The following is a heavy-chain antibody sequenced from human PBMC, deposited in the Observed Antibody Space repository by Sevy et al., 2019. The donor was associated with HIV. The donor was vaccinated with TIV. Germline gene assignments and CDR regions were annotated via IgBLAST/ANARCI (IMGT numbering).Heavy chain of an antibody. V-gene: IGHV3-30*03. Sequence: GGSLRLSCAAXGXXFSSXXMHWVRQAPGKGLEWVAVISPDGTNKYYGDSMRGRFTISRDNSKNTLYLQMDTVRVEDTAVXXXATGYCSPXXLIXXWGQGTLVTVSS. J-gene: IGHJ4*02. CDR1: GXXFSSXX. D-gene: IGHD2-2*03. CDR3: ATGYCSPXXLIXX. CDR2: ISPDGTNK.